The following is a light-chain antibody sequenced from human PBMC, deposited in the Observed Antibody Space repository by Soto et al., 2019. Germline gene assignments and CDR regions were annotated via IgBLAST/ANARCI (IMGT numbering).Light chain of an antibody. CDR2: GAS. Sequence: EIVLTQSPGTLSLSPGERATLSCRASQSVRSSYLAWYQQKPGQAPRLLIYGASSRATGIPDRFGGSGSGTDCTLTISRLEPEDFSVYYCQQYGSSFTFGPGTKVDIK. CDR1: QSVRSSY. CDR3: QQYGSSFT. V-gene: IGKV3-20*01. J-gene: IGKJ3*01.